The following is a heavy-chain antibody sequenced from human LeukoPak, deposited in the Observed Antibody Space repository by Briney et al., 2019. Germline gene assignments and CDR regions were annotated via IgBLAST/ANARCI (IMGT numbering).Heavy chain of an antibody. CDR2: IYPGESDT. V-gene: IGHV5-51*01. J-gene: IGHJ4*02. CDR1: GYSFPTYW. D-gene: IGHD3-10*01. CDR3: ARNRGDNTFDY. Sequence: GESLKISCKGSGYSFPTYWIGWVRQTPGKGLEWMGFIYPGESDTRYSPSFQGQVTISADKSISTAYLQWRSLKASDTAMYYCARNRGDNTFDYWGQGILVTVSS.